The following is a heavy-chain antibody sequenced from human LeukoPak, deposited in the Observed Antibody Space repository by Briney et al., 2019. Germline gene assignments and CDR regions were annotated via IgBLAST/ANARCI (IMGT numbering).Heavy chain of an antibody. CDR2: ISYDGSNK. J-gene: IGHJ3*02. Sequence: PGGSLRLSCAASGFTFSSYGMHWVRQPPGKGLEWVAVISYDGSNKYYADSVKGRFTISRDNSKNTLYQQMNSPRAEDPAVYYRARDFSPPPSSTAFAIWGPRTMVTVSS. CDR3: ARDFSPPPSSTAFAI. V-gene: IGHV3-30*03. D-gene: IGHD2-2*01. CDR1: GFTFSSYG.